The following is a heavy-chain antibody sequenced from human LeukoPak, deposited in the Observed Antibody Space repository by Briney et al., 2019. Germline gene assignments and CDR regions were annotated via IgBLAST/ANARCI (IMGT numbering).Heavy chain of an antibody. CDR2: ISSSGTTI. V-gene: IGHV3-48*03. CDR3: VRDQGQWLLDY. D-gene: IGHD5-12*01. J-gene: IGHJ4*02. Sequence: GGSLRLSCXASGFTFXXXXXXXXXXXXGXXXXWVSYISSSGTTIYYXDXVXXRFTXSXGXAXNSLYLQMNSLRAEDTAVYYCVRDQGQWLLDYWGQGTLVTVSS. CDR1: GFTFXXXX.